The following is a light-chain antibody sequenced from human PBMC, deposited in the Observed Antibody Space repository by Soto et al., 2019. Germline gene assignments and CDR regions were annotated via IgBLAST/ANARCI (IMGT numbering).Light chain of an antibody. V-gene: IGKV3-15*01. CDR3: QQYNDWPQT. CDR1: QRVRST. CDR2: GAS. J-gene: IGKJ2*01. Sequence: EIGMTQSPATLSVSPGERATLSCRASQRVRSTLAWYQQKLGQAPRLLIYGASTRATGIPARFSGSGSGTEFTLTISSLQSEDFAIFYCQQYNDWPQTFGQGTKL.